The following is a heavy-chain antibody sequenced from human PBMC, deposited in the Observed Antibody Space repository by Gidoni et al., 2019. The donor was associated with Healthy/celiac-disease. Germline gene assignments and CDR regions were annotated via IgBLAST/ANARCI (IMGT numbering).Heavy chain of an antibody. CDR3: ARLRDYPVSLIRIRFLEWHEGPNWFDP. CDR1: GGSISSGGYY. J-gene: IGHJ5*02. V-gene: IGHV4-31*03. Sequence: QVQLQESGPGLVKPSQTLSLTCTVSGGSISSGGYYWSWIGQHPGKGLEWIGYIYSSGSTYYNPSLKSRVTISVDTSKNQFSLKLSSVTAADTAVYYCARLRDYPVSLIRIRFLEWHEGPNWFDPWGQGTLVTVSS. D-gene: IGHD3-3*01. CDR2: IYSSGST.